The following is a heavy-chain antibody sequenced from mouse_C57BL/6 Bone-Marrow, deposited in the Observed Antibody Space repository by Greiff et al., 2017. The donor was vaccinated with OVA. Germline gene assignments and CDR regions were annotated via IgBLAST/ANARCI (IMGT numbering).Heavy chain of an antibody. CDR2: ISSGGDYI. V-gene: IGHV5-9-1*02. D-gene: IGHD4-1*01. CDR1: GFTFSSYA. Sequence: EVKLVESGEGLVKPGGSLKLSCAASGFTFSSYAMSWVRQTPEKRLEWVAYISSGGDYIYYADTVKGRFTISRDNARNTLYLQMSSLKSEDTAMYYCTRGTWDERNYFDYWGQGTTLTVSS. CDR3: TRGTWDERNYFDY. J-gene: IGHJ2*01.